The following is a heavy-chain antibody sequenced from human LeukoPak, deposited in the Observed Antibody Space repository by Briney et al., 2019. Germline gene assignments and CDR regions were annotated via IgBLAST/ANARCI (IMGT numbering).Heavy chain of an antibody. Sequence: ASVKVSCKASGYTFTSYDINWVRQATGQGLEWMEWMNPNSGNTGYAQKFQGRVTMTRNTSISTAYMELSSLRSEDTAVYYCARGSPGIAGGDYWGQGTLATVSS. J-gene: IGHJ4*02. CDR2: MNPNSGNT. CDR3: ARGSPGIAGGDY. CDR1: GYTFTSYD. D-gene: IGHD6-13*01. V-gene: IGHV1-8*01.